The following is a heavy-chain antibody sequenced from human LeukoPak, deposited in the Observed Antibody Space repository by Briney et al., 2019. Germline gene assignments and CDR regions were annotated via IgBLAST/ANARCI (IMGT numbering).Heavy chain of an antibody. CDR1: GFTFSSYG. J-gene: IGHJ4*02. CDR3: AALSGSYYVDTDY. V-gene: IGHV3-30*03. Sequence: GRSLRLSCAASGFTFSSYGMHWVRQAPGKGLEWVAVISYDGSNKYYADSLKGRFTISSDNSKNTLYLQMSSLRTEDTAVYYCAALSGSYYVDTDYWGQGTLVTVSS. D-gene: IGHD1-26*01. CDR2: ISYDGSNK.